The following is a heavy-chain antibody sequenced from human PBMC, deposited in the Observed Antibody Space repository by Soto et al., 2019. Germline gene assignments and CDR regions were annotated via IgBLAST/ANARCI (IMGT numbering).Heavy chain of an antibody. J-gene: IGHJ6*02. CDR3: ASAMATNYYYYGMDV. Sequence: GASVKVSCKASGYTFTSYYMHWVRQAPGQGLEWMGIINPSGGSTSYAQKFQGRVTMTRDTSTSTVYMELSSLRSEDTAVYYCASAMATNYYYYGMDVWGQGTTVTVSS. D-gene: IGHD5-12*01. CDR2: INPSGGST. V-gene: IGHV1-46*01. CDR1: GYTFTSYY.